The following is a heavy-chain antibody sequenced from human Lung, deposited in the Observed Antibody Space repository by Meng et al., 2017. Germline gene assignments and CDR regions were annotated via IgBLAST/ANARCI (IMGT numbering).Heavy chain of an antibody. D-gene: IGHD6-13*01. J-gene: IGHJ4*02. CDR2: IKSKTDGGTT. CDR3: TTEGEVAAGNDY. CDR1: GFTFSNAW. Sequence: EVQLVESGGGLVKPGGSCRLACAASGFTFSNAWMSWVRQAPGKGLEWVARIKSKTDGGTTDCAAPVKGRFTISRGDSKNTLFLQMNSLKTEDTAVYYCTTEGEVAAGNDYWGQGTLVTVSS. V-gene: IGHV3-15*01.